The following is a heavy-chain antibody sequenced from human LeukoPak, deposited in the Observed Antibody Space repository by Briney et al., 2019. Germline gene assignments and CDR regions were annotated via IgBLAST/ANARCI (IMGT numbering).Heavy chain of an antibody. CDR2: IRYDGSNK. D-gene: IGHD3-3*01. V-gene: IGHV3-30*02. CDR1: GFTFSSDG. Sequence: GGSLRLSCAASGFTFSSDGMHWVRQAPGKGLEWVAFIRYDGSNKYYADSVKGRFTISRDNSKNTLYLQMNSLRAEDTAVYYCARPGTYYDFWSGYYDYWGQGTLVTVSS. CDR3: ARPGTYYDFWSGYYDY. J-gene: IGHJ4*02.